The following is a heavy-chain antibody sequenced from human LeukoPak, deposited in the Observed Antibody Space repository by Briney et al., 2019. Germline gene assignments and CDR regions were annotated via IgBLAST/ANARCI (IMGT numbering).Heavy chain of an antibody. D-gene: IGHD3-10*01. CDR1: GFTFSSYG. J-gene: IGHJ5*02. V-gene: IGHV3-74*01. CDR2: INGDGTST. Sequence: PGGSLRLSCAASGFTFSSYGMHWVRQAPGKGLVWVSGINGDGTSTSYADSVKGRFTISRDNAKNTLYLQMNSLRAEDTAVYYCGQSSPVLLWSWGQGTLVTVSS. CDR3: GQSSPVLLWS.